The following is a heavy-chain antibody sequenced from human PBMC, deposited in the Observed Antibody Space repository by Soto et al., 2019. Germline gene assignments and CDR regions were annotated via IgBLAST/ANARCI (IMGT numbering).Heavy chain of an antibody. CDR1: GFTFDDYA. CDR3: AKDWDSAITGYFDY. V-gene: IGHV3-9*01. D-gene: IGHD1-26*01. J-gene: IGHJ4*02. CDR2: ISWNSGSI. Sequence: GGSLRLSCAASGFTFDDYAMHWVRQAPGKGLEWVSGISWNSGSIGYADSVKGRFTISRDNAKNSLYLQMNSLRAEDTALYYCAKDWDSAITGYFDYWGQGTLVTVSS.